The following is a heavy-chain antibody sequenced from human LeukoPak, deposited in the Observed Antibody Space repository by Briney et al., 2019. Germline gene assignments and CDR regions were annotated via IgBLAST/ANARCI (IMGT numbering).Heavy chain of an antibody. D-gene: IGHD3-3*01. J-gene: IGHJ6*02. CDR2: ISSSSSYI. Sequence: GGSLRLSCAASGFTFSSYSMNWVRQAPGKGLEWVSSISSSSSYIYYADSVKGRFTISRDNAKNSLYLQMNSLRAEDTAVYYCARANVWSGYPNYGMDVWGQGTTVTVSS. V-gene: IGHV3-21*01. CDR3: ARANVWSGYPNYGMDV. CDR1: GFTFSSYS.